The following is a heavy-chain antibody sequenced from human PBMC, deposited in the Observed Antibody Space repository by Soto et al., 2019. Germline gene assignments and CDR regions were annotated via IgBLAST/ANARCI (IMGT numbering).Heavy chain of an antibody. CDR2: IYYSGNT. Sequence: PSETLSLTCTVSGGSISSSGYYWGWIRQPPGKGLEWIGNIYYSGNTYYNPSLKSRVTISVDTSKNQFSLKLSSVTAADTAVYYCARQRGYSNGFVDYWGQGNMVTVS. J-gene: IGHJ4*02. CDR1: GGSISSSGYY. V-gene: IGHV4-39*01. D-gene: IGHD5-18*01. CDR3: ARQRGYSNGFVDY.